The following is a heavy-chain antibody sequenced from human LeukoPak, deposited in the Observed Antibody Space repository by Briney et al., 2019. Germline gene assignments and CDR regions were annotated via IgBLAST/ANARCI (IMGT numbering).Heavy chain of an antibody. D-gene: IGHD3-10*01. CDR3: AKRASGSGTSLYYFDY. CDR1: GFTFSSYA. V-gene: IGHV3-23*01. J-gene: IGHJ4*02. Sequence: GGSLRLSCAASGFTFSSYAMSWVRQAPGKGLEWVSVISNSGGSTFYADSVKGRFTISRDNSKKTLYLQMNSLRPEDTAVYYCAKRASGSGTSLYYFDYWGQGTLVTVSS. CDR2: ISNSGGST.